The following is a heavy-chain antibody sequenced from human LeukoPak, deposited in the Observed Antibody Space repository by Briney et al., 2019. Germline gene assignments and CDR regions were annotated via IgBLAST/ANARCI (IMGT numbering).Heavy chain of an antibody. CDR1: GFTLSSYW. D-gene: IGHD5-12*01. CDR3: ARDLRMVATWWSDY. J-gene: IGHJ4*02. Sequence: GGSLRLSCAASGFTLSSYWMSWVRQAPGKGLEWVANIKQDGSEKYYVDSVKGRFTISRDNAKNSLYLQMNSLRAEDTAVYYCARDLRMVATWWSDYWGQGTLVTVSS. V-gene: IGHV3-7*01. CDR2: IKQDGSEK.